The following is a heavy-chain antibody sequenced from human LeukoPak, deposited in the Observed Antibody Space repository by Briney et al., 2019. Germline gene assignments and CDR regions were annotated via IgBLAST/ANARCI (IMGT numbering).Heavy chain of an antibody. CDR3: ARVNTYDYVWGSYRYLDY. CDR1: GGSISSSNW. Sequence: SETLSLTCAVSGGSISSSNWWSWVRQPPGKGLEWIGEIYHSGGTNYNPSLKSRVTISVDKSKNQFSLKLSSVTAADTAVYYCARVNTYDYVWGSYRYLDYWGQGTLVTVSS. CDR2: IYHSGGT. V-gene: IGHV4-4*02. D-gene: IGHD3-16*02. J-gene: IGHJ4*02.